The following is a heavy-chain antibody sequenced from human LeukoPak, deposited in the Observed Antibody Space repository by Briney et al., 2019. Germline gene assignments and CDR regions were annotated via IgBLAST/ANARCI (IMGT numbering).Heavy chain of an antibody. CDR3: AGTPDFWTPYGGVY. D-gene: IGHD3-3*01. CDR2: IYYSGST. J-gene: IGHJ4*02. V-gene: IGHV4-59*01. Sequence: PSETLSLTCTVSGGSISSYYWSWIRQPPGKGLEWIGYIYYSGSTNYNPSLKSRVTISVDTSKNQFSLKLSSVTAADTAVYYCAGTPDFWTPYGGVYWGQGTLATVSS. CDR1: GGSISSYY.